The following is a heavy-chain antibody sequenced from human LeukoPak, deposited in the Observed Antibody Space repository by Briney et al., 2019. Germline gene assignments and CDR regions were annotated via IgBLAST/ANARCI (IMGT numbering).Heavy chain of an antibody. CDR2: MSGSGYYT. V-gene: IGHV3-23*01. D-gene: IGHD3-3*01. CDR3: AKMEGQRLYDYCMDV. CDR1: GFAFSNFA. Sequence: GGSLRLSCAASGFAFSNFAMSWVRQAPGKGLEWISAMSGSGYYTYYVESVKGRFTISRDNSKNTLYLHMNSLRADDTAVYYCAKMEGQRLYDYCMDVWGRGTTVTVSS. J-gene: IGHJ6*03.